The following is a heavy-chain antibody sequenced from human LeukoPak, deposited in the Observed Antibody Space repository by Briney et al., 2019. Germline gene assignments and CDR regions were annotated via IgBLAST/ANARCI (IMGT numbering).Heavy chain of an antibody. CDR1: GYTFTSYY. CDR3: ATAPPYGGIPLRFDY. CDR2: FDPEDGET. D-gene: IGHD4-23*01. J-gene: IGHJ4*02. V-gene: IGHV1-24*01. Sequence: ASAKVSCKASGYTFTSYYMHWVRQAPGKGLEWMGGFDPEDGETIYAQKFQGRVTMTEDTSTDTAYMELSSLRSEDTAVYYCATAPPYGGIPLRFDYWGQGTLVTVSS.